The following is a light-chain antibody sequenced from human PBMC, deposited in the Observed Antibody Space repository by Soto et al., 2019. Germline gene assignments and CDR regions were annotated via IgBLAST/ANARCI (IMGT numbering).Light chain of an antibody. Sequence: DVHMTQSTSSLSASVGDIVVITCRARQTISTYLNWYRQKPGKATELLIYGTSNLESGVPSRFSGSGSRTEFTLTISSLRPDDFATYCCQQSSITPLTFGGGTKVEIK. CDR3: QQSSITPLT. J-gene: IGKJ4*01. V-gene: IGKV1-39*01. CDR2: GTS. CDR1: QTISTY.